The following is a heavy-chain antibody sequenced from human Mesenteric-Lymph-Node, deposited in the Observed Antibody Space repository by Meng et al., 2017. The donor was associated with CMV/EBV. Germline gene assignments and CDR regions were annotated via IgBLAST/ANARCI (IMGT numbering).Heavy chain of an antibody. CDR1: GFTFSSYS. CDR3: AKDANWAFGH. Sequence: GGSLRLSCAASGFTFSSYSMNWVRQAPGKGLEWVAVIYSGGSSTYYGDSVKGRYTISRDDSKSTLYLQMNNLRVEDTAVYYCAKDANWAFGHWDQGTLVTVSS. CDR2: IYSGGSST. D-gene: IGHD7-27*01. V-gene: IGHV3-NL1*01. J-gene: IGHJ4*02.